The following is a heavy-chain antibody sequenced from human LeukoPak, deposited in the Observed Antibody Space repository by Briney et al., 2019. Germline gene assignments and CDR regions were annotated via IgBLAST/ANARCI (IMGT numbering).Heavy chain of an antibody. D-gene: IGHD3-3*01. CDR3: ARDIGGRGYDFWSGYYYYYYMDV. CDR2: MNPKSGNT. V-gene: IGHV1-8*02. CDR1: GYTFTSNN. Sequence: ASVKVSCKASGYTFTSNNINWVRQAPGQGLEWMGWMNPKSGNTDYAQKFQGRLTMTRDTSTNTAYMELSGLGSDDTAVYYCARDIGGRGYDFWSGYYYYYYMDVWGKGTTVTVSS. J-gene: IGHJ6*03.